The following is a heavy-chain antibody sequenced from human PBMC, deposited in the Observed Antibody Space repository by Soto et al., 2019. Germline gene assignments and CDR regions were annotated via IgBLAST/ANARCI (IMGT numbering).Heavy chain of an antibody. CDR3: ASRPFYYYGLDV. CDR1: GGSITTAGYS. CDR2: VYHTGNA. J-gene: IGHJ6*02. V-gene: IGHV4-30-2*01. Sequence: SETLSLTCTVSGGSITTAGYSWSWIRQPPGKALEWIGYVYHTGNAYPKPSLKSRVTISLAKTKNQFSLKMTSVTAADTALYYCASRPFYYYGLDVWGQGTTVTVSS.